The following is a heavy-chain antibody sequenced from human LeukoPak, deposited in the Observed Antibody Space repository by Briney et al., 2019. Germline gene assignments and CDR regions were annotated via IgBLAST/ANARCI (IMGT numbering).Heavy chain of an antibody. CDR3: ATETNGRHYDY. J-gene: IGHJ4*02. CDR2: IGPTGSDR. Sequence: GGSLRLSCTASGLTFSTSGFNWVRQAPGKGLEWVASIGPTGSDRYHADSIKGRFTISRDNANNFLYRQMNSLRAEDTAVYYCATETNGRHYDYWGQGTLVTVSS. CDR1: GLTFSTSG. D-gene: IGHD1-14*01. V-gene: IGHV3-21*06.